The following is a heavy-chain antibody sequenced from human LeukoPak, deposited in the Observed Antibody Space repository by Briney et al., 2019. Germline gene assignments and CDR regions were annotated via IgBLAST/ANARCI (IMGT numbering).Heavy chain of an antibody. CDR2: IIPIFSTA. D-gene: IGHD3/OR15-3a*01. J-gene: IGHJ4*02. CDR1: GGTFSSYA. CDR3: ARDAGLGNQGIDY. Sequence: ASVKVSCKASGGTFSSYATSWVRQAPGQGLEWMGGIIPIFSTANYAQKFQGRVTITADESTSTAYMELSSLRSEDTAVYYCARDAGLGNQGIDYWGQGTLVTVSS. V-gene: IGHV1-69*13.